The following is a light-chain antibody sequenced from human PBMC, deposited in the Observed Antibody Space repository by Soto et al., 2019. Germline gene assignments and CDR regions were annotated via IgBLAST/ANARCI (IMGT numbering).Light chain of an antibody. CDR3: QQSYGTPIT. Sequence: DIQMTQSPSSLSASVGDRDTITCRASQSISSYLNWYQQKPGKAPNLLIYVASSLQSEVPSRFSGSGSGTDFTLTITSLQPEDFATYYCQQSYGTPITFGQGTRLEIK. CDR1: QSISSY. CDR2: VAS. J-gene: IGKJ5*01. V-gene: IGKV1-39*01.